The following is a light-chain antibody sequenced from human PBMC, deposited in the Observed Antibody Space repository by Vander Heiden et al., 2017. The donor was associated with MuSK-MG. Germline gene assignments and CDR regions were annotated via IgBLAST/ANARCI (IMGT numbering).Light chain of an antibody. CDR1: RSDIGAYQY. J-gene: IGLJ1*01. CDR3: FSYTGYSIFV. CDR2: DGT. V-gene: IGLV2-14*01. Sequence: QSALTQPASVSGSPGQTITISCIGSRSDIGAYQYVTWYQQHPGKAPKVLIHDGTNRPSGVSDRFSGSKSGNTAFLTISGLQAGDEAEYYCFSYTGYSIFVFGPGTRVTVL.